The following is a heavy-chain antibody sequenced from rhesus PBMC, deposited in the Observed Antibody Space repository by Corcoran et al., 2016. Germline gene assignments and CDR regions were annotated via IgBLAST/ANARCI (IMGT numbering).Heavy chain of an antibody. CDR3: AKDWGY. Sequence: EVQLVETGGGLVQPGGSLKLSCAASGFTFSSFGMSWVRQGPGKGVEWVSAISSGWDSTFYADSLKGRFTISRDNSKNTLSLQMNSLRAEDTAVYYCAKDWGYWGQGVLVTVSS. J-gene: IGHJ4*01. V-gene: IGHV3S5*01. CDR2: ISSGWDST. CDR1: GFTFSSFG. D-gene: IGHD3-34*01.